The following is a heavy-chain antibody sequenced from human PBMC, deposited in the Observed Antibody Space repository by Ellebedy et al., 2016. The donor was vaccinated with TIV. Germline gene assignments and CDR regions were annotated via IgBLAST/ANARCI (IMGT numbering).Heavy chain of an antibody. CDR3: ARLARYYYYYGLDV. V-gene: IGHV4-31*01. Sequence: MPSETLSLTCTVSGDFISSGVHYWSWIRQHPGKGLEWIGHIFYSVSTYYNPSLKSLVTISVDTSKNQFSLKLTSVNAADTAVYYCARLARYYYYYGLDVWGQGTPVTVSS. J-gene: IGHJ6*02. CDR2: IFYSVST. CDR1: GDFISSGVHY.